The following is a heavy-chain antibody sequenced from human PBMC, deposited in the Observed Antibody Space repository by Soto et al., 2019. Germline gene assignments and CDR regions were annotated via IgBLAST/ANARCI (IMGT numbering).Heavy chain of an antibody. CDR1: GGSINNSGYY. Sequence: SETLSLTCTVSGGSINNSGYYWSWIRQHPGKGLEWIGYIYYSGRTYYNPSLKSQLTTSVDTSKNQCFLKLSSVTAADAAVYYCARLYGSGSPVDYWGQGTLVTVSS. V-gene: IGHV4-31*01. J-gene: IGHJ4*02. D-gene: IGHD3-10*01. CDR2: IYYSGRT. CDR3: ARLYGSGSPVDY.